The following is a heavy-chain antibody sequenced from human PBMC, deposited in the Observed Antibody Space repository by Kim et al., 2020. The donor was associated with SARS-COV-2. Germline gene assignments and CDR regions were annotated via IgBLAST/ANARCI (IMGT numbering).Heavy chain of an antibody. Sequence: SETLSLTCTVSGGSISSYYWSLIRQPAGKGLEWIGRIYTSGSTNYYPSLKSRGTMSVDTSKNQISLKLSSVTAAETAVDYCSRGGERGYFDLWGRGTLV. CDR1: GGSISSYY. CDR3: SRGGERGYFDL. V-gene: IGHV4-4*07. J-gene: IGHJ2*01. CDR2: IYTSGST. D-gene: IGHD3-10*01.